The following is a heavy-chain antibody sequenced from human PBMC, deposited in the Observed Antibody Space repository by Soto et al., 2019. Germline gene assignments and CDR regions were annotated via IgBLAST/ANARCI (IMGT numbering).Heavy chain of an antibody. Sequence: ASVKVSCKASGYTFTSYGITWVRQAPGQGLEWIGWISAYNGDTNYAQKFQGRVTMTTDTSTSTSYMELRSLRSDDTAVYYCARDAYYGSGIDYWGQGTLVTVSS. CDR1: GYTFTSYG. CDR3: ARDAYYGSGIDY. CDR2: ISAYNGDT. V-gene: IGHV1-18*01. J-gene: IGHJ4*02. D-gene: IGHD3-10*01.